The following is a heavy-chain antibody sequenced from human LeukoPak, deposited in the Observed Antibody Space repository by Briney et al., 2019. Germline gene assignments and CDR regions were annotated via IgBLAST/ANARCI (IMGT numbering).Heavy chain of an antibody. Sequence: GGSLRLSCAASGFTFSSYWMSWGRQAPGKGLERVANIKQDGSEKYYVDSVKGRFTISRDNAKNSLYLQMNSLRAEDTAVYYCARRRYSGSSQHFDYWGQGTLVTVSS. D-gene: IGHD1-26*01. CDR3: ARRRYSGSSQHFDY. CDR2: IKQDGSEK. J-gene: IGHJ4*02. V-gene: IGHV3-7*01. CDR1: GFTFSSYW.